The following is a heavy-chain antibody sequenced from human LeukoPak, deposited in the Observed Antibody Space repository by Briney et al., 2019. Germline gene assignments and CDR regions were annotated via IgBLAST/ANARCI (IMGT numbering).Heavy chain of an antibody. V-gene: IGHV3-23*01. CDR2: ISGSGGST. Sequence: GGSLRLSCAVSGFTFSSYGMSWVGQAPGKGLGWVGAISGSGGSTYSADSVKGHFTISRDHSKNTLYLQMNSLRAEDTAVYYCAKDAPLAYCRRDCYFFDYWGQGTLVTVSS. CDR3: AKDAPLAYCRRDCYFFDY. D-gene: IGHD2-21*02. CDR1: GFTFSSYG. J-gene: IGHJ4*02.